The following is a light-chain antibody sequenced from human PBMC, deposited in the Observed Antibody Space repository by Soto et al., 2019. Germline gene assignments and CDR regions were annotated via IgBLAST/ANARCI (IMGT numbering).Light chain of an antibody. CDR2: GVT. CDR3: NSYTSSSTFV. V-gene: IGLV2-14*01. Sequence: QSALTQPASVSGSPGQSITISCTGTSSDVGGYNYVSWYQQHPGIAPKLMIYGVTNRPSGVSSRFSGSRSGNTASLTISGLQAEDEAEYFCNSYTSSSTFVFGTGTQLTVL. CDR1: SSDVGGYNY. J-gene: IGLJ1*01.